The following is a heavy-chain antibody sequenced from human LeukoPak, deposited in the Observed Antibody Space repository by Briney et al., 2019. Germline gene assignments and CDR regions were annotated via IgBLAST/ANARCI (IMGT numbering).Heavy chain of an antibody. Sequence: ASQTLSLTCTVSGGSISSGGYYWSWIRQPPGKGLEWIGYIYHSGSTYYNPSLKSRVTISVDTSKNQFSLNLYSVTAADTAVYYCARAAVRGGYCSSTSCPHDYWGQGTLVTVSS. D-gene: IGHD2-2*01. CDR2: IYHSGST. CDR1: GGSISSGGYY. V-gene: IGHV4-30-2*05. CDR3: ARAAVRGGYCSSTSCPHDY. J-gene: IGHJ4*02.